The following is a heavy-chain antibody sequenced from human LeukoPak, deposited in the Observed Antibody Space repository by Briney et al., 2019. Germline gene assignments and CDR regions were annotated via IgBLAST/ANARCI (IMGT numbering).Heavy chain of an antibody. V-gene: IGHV3-23*01. D-gene: IGHD3-10*01. CDR1: GFTFSSYA. CDR2: ISGSGGST. Sequence: PGGSLRLSCAASGFTFSSYAMSWLRQAPGKGLEWVSAISGSGGSTYYADSVKGRFTISRDNSKNTLYLQMNSLRAGDTAVYYCAKEFSEARALDYWGQGTLVTVSS. J-gene: IGHJ4*02. CDR3: AKEFSEARALDY.